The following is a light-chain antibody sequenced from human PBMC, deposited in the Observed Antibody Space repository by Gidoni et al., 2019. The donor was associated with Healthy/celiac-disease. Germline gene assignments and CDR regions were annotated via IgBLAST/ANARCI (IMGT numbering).Light chain of an antibody. CDR1: SSNLGSNP. CDR3: AAWDDSLNGPV. V-gene: IGLV1-44*01. J-gene: IGLJ2*01. Sequence: QSVLTQPPSASASPGQRVTISCSGSSSNLGSNPVNWYQQLPGTAPKLLIYSNNPRPSGVPDRFSGSTSGTSASLAISGLQSEDEADYDCAAWDDSLNGPVFGGGTKLTVL. CDR2: SNN.